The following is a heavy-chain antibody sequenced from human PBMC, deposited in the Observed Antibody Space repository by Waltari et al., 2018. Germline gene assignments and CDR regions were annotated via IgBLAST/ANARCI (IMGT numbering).Heavy chain of an antibody. D-gene: IGHD2-15*01. CDR3: ARLVVVAAGGGSVFDP. CDR1: GYSFTSYW. CDR2: IYPGDSDT. Sequence: EVQLVQSGAEVKKPGESLKISCKGSGYSFTSYWIGWVRQLPGKGLEWMGIIYPGDSDTRYSPSVQGQVTISADKSISTAYLQWSSLKASDTAMYYCARLVVVAAGGGSVFDPWGQGTLVTVSS. V-gene: IGHV5-51*03. J-gene: IGHJ5*02.